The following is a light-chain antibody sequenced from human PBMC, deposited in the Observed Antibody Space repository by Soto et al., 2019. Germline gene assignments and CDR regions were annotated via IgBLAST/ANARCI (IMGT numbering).Light chain of an antibody. CDR2: AAS. V-gene: IGKV1-39*01. Sequence: DIEVTQSPSSLSASVGDRITISCLSSQNINTFLNWYQQKGGKAPKLLIYAASTLQSGVPSRFSGSGSGTDFTLTISCLQSEDFATYYCQQYYSFPRTFGQGTRWIS. CDR1: QNINTF. J-gene: IGKJ1*01. CDR3: QQYYSFPRT.